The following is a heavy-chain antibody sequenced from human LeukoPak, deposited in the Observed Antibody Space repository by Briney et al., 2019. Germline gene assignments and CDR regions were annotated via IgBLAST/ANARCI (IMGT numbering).Heavy chain of an antibody. V-gene: IGHV4-61*02. CDR2: MYTSGST. CDR3: ARGGGYCSGGSCYSSFDY. J-gene: IGHJ4*02. Sequence: PSQTLSLTCTVSGGSISSGSYYWSWIRQPAGKGLEWIGRMYTSGSTNYNPSLKSRVTISVDTSKNQFSLTLSSVTAADTAVYYCARGGGYCSGGSCYSSFDYWGQGTLVTVSS. CDR1: GGSISSGSYY. D-gene: IGHD2-15*01.